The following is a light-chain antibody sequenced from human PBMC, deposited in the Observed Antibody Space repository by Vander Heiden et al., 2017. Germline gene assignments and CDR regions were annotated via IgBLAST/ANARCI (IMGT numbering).Light chain of an antibody. V-gene: IGKV3-11*01. J-gene: IGKJ4*01. CDR1: QSVSNY. CDR2: DAS. Sequence: EIVLTQSPATLSLSPGERATLSCRASQSVSNYLAWYQHKPGQAPRLLIYDASNRAAGIQARFSGSGSGTDFTLTISSLEPEDFAVYYCQQRINGPPKVTFGGGTKVEIK. CDR3: QQRINGPPKVT.